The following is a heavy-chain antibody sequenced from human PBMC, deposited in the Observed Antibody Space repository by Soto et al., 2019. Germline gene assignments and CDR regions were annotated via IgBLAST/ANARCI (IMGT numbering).Heavy chain of an antibody. CDR2: ISYTETT. CDR3: VSRPIFGFPYGPFDY. CDR1: RGSIRSGSYY. D-gene: IGHD3-10*01. V-gene: IGHV4-39*01. J-gene: IGHJ4*02. Sequence: QLQLQESGPGLVKPSETLSLTCSVSRGSIRSGSYYWAWIRQTPGKGLEWIATISYTETTYYNPPLRSRVAISVDLSKNQFSLRLNSMTAADTAVYYCVSRPIFGFPYGPFDYWGQGALVTVSS.